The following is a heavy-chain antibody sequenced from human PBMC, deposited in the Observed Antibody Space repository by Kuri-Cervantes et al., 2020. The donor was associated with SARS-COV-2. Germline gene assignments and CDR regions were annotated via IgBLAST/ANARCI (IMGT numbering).Heavy chain of an antibody. CDR1: GGSMGNYY. Sequence: ESLKISCSASGGSMGNYYWSWIRQPPGKGLEWMGYVYYSGNTNYNPSLRSRLTVSVDTSRDQFSLKLTSVTAADTAVYYCVRLGDHYFDSWGQGTLVTVSS. V-gene: IGHV4-59*01. CDR3: VRLGDHYFDS. J-gene: IGHJ4*02. D-gene: IGHD2-21*02. CDR2: VYYSGNT.